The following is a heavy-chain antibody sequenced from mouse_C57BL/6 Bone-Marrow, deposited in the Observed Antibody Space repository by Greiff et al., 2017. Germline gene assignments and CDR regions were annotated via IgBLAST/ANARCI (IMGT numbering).Heavy chain of an antibody. Sequence: VQLQQSGAELVRPGSSVKMSCKTSGYTFTSYGINWVKQRPGQGLEWIGYIYIGNGYTEYNEKFKGKAILTADKSSSTAYMELRSLTSEDSAVYYCTRDYYSSSHYYAMDYWGQGTSVTVSS. V-gene: IGHV1-58*01. D-gene: IGHD1-1*01. CDR2: IYIGNGYT. CDR1: GYTFTSYG. CDR3: TRDYYSSSHYYAMDY. J-gene: IGHJ4*01.